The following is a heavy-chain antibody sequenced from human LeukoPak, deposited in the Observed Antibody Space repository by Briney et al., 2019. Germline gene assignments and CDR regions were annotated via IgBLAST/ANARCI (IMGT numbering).Heavy chain of an antibody. CDR2: ISYSGST. CDR1: GVSISSYF. V-gene: IGHV4-59*01. CDR3: ARGVGSGGYYGSSHWHLDL. J-gene: IGHJ2*01. Sequence: SETLSLTCTVSGVSISSYFWNWVRQPPGKGLEWIGYISYSGSTSYNSSFNSRVTISLEASKKQVSLKLNFVTAADTAVYFCARGVGSGGYYGSSHWHLDLWGRGTLVIVSS. D-gene: IGHD3-22*01.